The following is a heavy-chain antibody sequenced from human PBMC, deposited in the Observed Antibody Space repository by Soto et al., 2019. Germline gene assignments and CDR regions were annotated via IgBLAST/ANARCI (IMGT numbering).Heavy chain of an antibody. CDR3: ARDLYWSSTSCYTSYYYYGMDV. Sequence: GGSLRLSCAASGFTFSSYAMHWVRQAPGKGLEWVSSISSSSSSYIYYAYSLKGRFTISRDNSKNSQYLQMNSLRAEDTAVYYCARDLYWSSTSCYTSYYYYGMDVWGQGTTVAFSS. J-gene: IGHJ6*01. CDR2: ISSSSSSYI. D-gene: IGHD2-2*02. CDR1: GFTFSSYA. V-gene: IGHV3-21*01.